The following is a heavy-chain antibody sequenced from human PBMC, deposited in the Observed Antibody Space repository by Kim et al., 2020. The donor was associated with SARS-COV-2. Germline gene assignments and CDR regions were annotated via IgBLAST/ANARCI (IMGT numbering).Heavy chain of an antibody. V-gene: IGHV5-51*01. CDR2: IHPADSDT. CDR3: ASRTGSPGLFDP. CDR1: GYIFTNSW. J-gene: IGHJ5*02. Sequence: GESLKISCKGSGYIFTNSWIGWVRQMPGKGLEWIGLIHPADSDTRYSPSFQGQVTISADKSINAAYMQLSSLKAPDTAMYYCASRTGSPGLFDPWGQGTL. D-gene: IGHD1-1*01.